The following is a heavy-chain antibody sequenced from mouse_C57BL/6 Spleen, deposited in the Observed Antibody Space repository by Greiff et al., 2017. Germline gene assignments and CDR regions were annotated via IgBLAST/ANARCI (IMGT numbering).Heavy chain of an antibody. CDR2: ISGGGGNT. CDR1: GFTFSSYT. Sequence: DVMLVESGGGLVKPGGSLKLSCAASGFTFSSYTMSWVRQTPEKRLEWVATISGGGGNTYYPDSVKGRFTISRDNAKNTLYLQMSSLRSEDTALYYCARHYYGSSPYWYFDVWGTGTTVTVSS. CDR3: ARHYYGSSPYWYFDV. D-gene: IGHD1-1*01. V-gene: IGHV5-9*01. J-gene: IGHJ1*03.